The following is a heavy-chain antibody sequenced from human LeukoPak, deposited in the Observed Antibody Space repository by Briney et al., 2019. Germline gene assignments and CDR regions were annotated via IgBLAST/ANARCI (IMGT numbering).Heavy chain of an antibody. J-gene: IGHJ4*02. Sequence: PGGSLRLSCAASGFTFSTYGMYWVRQAPGKGLEWVAVISYDGSNKYYADSVKGRFTISRDNSKNTLYLQMNSLRAEDTAVYYCARNPRRGRWFGELTDWGQGTLVTVSS. V-gene: IGHV3-30*19. CDR3: ARNPRRGRWFGELTD. D-gene: IGHD3-10*01. CDR1: GFTFSTYG. CDR2: ISYDGSNK.